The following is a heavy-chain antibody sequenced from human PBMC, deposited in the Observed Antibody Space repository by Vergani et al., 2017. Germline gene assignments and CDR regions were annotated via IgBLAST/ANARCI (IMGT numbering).Heavy chain of an antibody. CDR3: AKAGTYYDIWTGYPGPYYFDY. J-gene: IGHJ4*02. D-gene: IGHD3-9*01. CDR1: GFTFSSYA. V-gene: IGHV3-23*01. Sequence: EVQLLESGGGLVQPGGSLRLSCAASGFTFSSYAMSWVRQAPGKGLEWVSAISGRGGSTYYADSGKGRFTISRDNSKNTLYLQMNSLRAEDTAVYYCAKAGTYYDIWTGYPGPYYFDYWGQGTLVTVSS. CDR2: ISGRGGST.